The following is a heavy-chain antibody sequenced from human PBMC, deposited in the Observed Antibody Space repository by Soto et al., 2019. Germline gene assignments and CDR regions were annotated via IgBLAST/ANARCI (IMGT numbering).Heavy chain of an antibody. CDR1: GFTFARFC. J-gene: IGHJ4*02. V-gene: IGHV3-21*01. CDR3: ARESEDLTSNFDY. CDR2: ISSTTNYI. Sequence: GRSLRVSCAASGFTFARFCMNCVRQGPGKGLEWVSSISSTTNYIYYADSRKGRFTVSRDNAKNSVYLEMNSLSAEDTAVYYCARESEDLTSNFDYWGQGTLVTVSS.